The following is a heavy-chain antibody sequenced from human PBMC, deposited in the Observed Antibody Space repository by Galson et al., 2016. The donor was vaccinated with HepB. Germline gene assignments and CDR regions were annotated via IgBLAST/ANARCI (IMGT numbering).Heavy chain of an antibody. Sequence: SLRLSCAASGFTFSGYGMHWVRQAPGKGLEWVALIWNDGSKKYYADSVRGRFTISRDNSKNTLYLQMNSLRAEDTAVYYCARAGSYCDDAGYYRDPFDYWGQGTLVTVSS. V-gene: IGHV3-33*01. CDR2: IWNDGSKK. D-gene: IGHD3-22*01. CDR3: ARAGSYCDDAGYYRDPFDY. J-gene: IGHJ4*02. CDR1: GFTFSGYG.